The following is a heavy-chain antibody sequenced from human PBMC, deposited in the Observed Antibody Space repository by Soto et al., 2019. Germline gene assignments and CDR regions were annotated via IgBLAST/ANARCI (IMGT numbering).Heavy chain of an antibody. J-gene: IGHJ1*01. CDR2: IYWDDDK. V-gene: IGHV2-5*02. Sequence: SGPTLVKPTQTLTLTCTFSGFSLSTSGVGVGWIRQPPGKALEWLALIYWDDDKRYSPSLKSRLTITKDTSKNQVVLTMTNMDPVDTATYYCAHGQGNSGYSKAEYFQHWGQGTLVTVSS. D-gene: IGHD5-12*01. CDR3: AHGQGNSGYSKAEYFQH. CDR1: GFSLSTSGVG.